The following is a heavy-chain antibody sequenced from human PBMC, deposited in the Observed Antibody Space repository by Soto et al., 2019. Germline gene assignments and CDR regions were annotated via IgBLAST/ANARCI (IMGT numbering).Heavy chain of an antibody. V-gene: IGHV3-33*01. J-gene: IGHJ4*02. Sequence: QVQLVESGGGVVQPGRSLRLSCAASGFTFSSYGMHWVRQAPGKGLEWVAVIWYHGSNKYYADSVKGRFTISRDNSKNTLYRQMNSMRAEDTAVYYCARDRDPWQWLTTNYFDYWGQGTLVTVSS. CDR1: GFTFSSYG. D-gene: IGHD6-19*01. CDR3: ARDRDPWQWLTTNYFDY. CDR2: IWYHGSNK.